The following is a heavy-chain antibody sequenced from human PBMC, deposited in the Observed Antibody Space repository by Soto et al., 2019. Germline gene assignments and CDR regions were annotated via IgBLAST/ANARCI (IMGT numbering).Heavy chain of an antibody. Sequence: GESLKISCKGSGYSFTSYWISWVRQMPGKGLEWMGRIDPSDSYTNYGPSFQGHVTISADKSISTAYLQWSSLKASDTAMYYCARLPWGTPLARYSSSWYPWFDPWGQGTLVTVSS. V-gene: IGHV5-10-1*01. CDR1: GYSFTSYW. CDR2: IDPSDSYT. J-gene: IGHJ5*02. D-gene: IGHD6-13*01. CDR3: ARLPWGTPLARYSSSWYPWFDP.